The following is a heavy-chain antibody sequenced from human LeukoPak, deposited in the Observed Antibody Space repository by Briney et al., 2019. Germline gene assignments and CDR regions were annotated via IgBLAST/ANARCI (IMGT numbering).Heavy chain of an antibody. CDR3: AKDPSGDSFGSYGLDV. CDR1: GFTFSSYD. J-gene: IGHJ6*02. CDR2: ISYDGSNK. Sequence: GGSLRLSCAASGFTFSSYDMHWVSQAPGKGLEWVAVISYDGSNKYYAASVKGRFTISRDNSKNTLYPQMNSRRPEDTAVYYCAKDPSGDSFGSYGLDVWGQGTTVTVSS. D-gene: IGHD5-18*01. V-gene: IGHV3-30*18.